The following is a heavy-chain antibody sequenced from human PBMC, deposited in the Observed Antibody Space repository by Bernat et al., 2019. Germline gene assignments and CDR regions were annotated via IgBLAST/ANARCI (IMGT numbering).Heavy chain of an antibody. J-gene: IGHJ6*03. Sequence: EVQLVESGGGLVKPGGSLRLSCAASGFTFSNAWMSWVRQAPGKGPEWVGRIKSKTDGGTTDYAAPVKGRFTISRDDSKNTLYLQMNSLKTEDTAVYYCTTDQVKSGYSGYDGGGYYYYYMDVWGKGTTVTVSS. CDR2: IKSKTDGGTT. V-gene: IGHV3-15*01. D-gene: IGHD5-12*01. CDR1: GFTFSNAW. CDR3: TTDQVKSGYSGYDGGGYYYYYMDV.